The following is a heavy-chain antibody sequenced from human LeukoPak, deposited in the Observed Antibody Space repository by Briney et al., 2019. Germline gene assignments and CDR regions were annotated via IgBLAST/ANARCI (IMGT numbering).Heavy chain of an antibody. CDR1: RLPFSGYA. CDR3: AKPWYSSSSLSDY. V-gene: IGHV3-23*01. D-gene: IGHD6-6*01. Sequence: PGGSLRLSCAAPRLPFSGYAMSWVRQAPGKGLEWVSAISAGGGSTYYADSVKGRFTISRDNSKNMLYMQMNSLRAEDTAVYYCAKPWYSSSSLSDYWGQGTLVTVSS. J-gene: IGHJ4*02. CDR2: ISAGGGST.